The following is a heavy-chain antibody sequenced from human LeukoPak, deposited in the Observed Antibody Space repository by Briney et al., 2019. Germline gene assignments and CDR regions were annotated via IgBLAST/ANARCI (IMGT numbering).Heavy chain of an antibody. J-gene: IGHJ4*02. CDR3: AAWTDRGYNF. CDR1: GFTFSGSW. CDR2: INPDGSQK. V-gene: IGHV3-7*01. Sequence: GESLRLSCAASGFTFSGSWMNWGRQAPGKGLEWVANINPDGSQKRFVDSVMGRFTMSRDNANNSLYLQMNSLRVEGTAVFYCAAWTDRGYNFWGQGTLVTVSS. D-gene: IGHD5-24*01.